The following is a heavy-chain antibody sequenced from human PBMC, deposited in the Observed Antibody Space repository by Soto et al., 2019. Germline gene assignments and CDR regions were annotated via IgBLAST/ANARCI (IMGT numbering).Heavy chain of an antibody. CDR3: ATHYDFWSGYPDDAFDI. CDR2: ISAYNGNT. J-gene: IGHJ3*02. D-gene: IGHD3-3*01. V-gene: IGHV1-18*01. Sequence: ASVKVSCKASGYTFTSYGISWVRQAPGQGLEWMGWISAYNGNTNYAQKLQGRVTMTTDTSTSTAYMGLRSLRSDDTAVYYCATHYDFWSGYPDDAFDIWGQGTMVT. CDR1: GYTFTSYG.